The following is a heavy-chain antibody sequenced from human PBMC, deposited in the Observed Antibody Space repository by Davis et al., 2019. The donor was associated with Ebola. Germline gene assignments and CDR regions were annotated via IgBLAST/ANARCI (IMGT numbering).Heavy chain of an antibody. D-gene: IGHD4-11*01. CDR2: ISYDGSNK. J-gene: IGHJ6*02. CDR3: AKDAGYSNYMGYYYGMDV. CDR1: GFTFSRYG. Sequence: GGSLRLSCAASGFTFSRYGMHWVRQAPGKGLEWVAVISYDGSNKYYADSVKGRFTISRDNSKNTLYLQMNSLRAEDTAVYYCAKDAGYSNYMGYYYGMDVWGQGTTVTVSS. V-gene: IGHV3-30*18.